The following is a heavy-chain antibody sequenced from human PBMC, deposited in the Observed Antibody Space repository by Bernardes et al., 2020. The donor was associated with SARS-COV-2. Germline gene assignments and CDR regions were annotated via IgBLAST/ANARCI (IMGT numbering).Heavy chain of an antibody. CDR1: GYTFTGYY. V-gene: IGHV1-2*02. CDR2: INPNSGGT. J-gene: IGHJ3*02. Sequence: ASVKVSCKASGYTFTGYYMHRVRQAPGQGLEWMGWINPNSGGTNYAQKFQGRVTMTRDTSISTAYMELSRLRSDDTAVYYCARDRDPNFLEWLPRDAFDIWGQGTMVTVSS. CDR3: ARDRDPNFLEWLPRDAFDI. D-gene: IGHD3-3*01.